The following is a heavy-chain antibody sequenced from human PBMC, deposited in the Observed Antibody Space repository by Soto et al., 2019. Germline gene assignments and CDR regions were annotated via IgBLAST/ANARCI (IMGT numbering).Heavy chain of an antibody. J-gene: IGHJ4*02. CDR1: GGSISSYF. D-gene: IGHD6-13*01. Sequence: QVQLQESGPGLLKPSETLSLTCTVSGGSISSYFYIWVRQPPGKGLEWICSVYYTGTTDYNPSLKSGVTISVDTSKTQFSLNLRSVTAADTAVYYCARDLAAVPRAFDYWGRGTLVTVSS. V-gene: IGHV4-59*01. CDR2: VYYTGTT. CDR3: ARDLAAVPRAFDY.